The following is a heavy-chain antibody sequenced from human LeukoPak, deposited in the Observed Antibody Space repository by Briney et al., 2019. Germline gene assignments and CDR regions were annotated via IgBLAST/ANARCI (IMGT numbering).Heavy chain of an antibody. V-gene: IGHV3-23*01. Sequence: GGSLRLSCAASGLTFSSYAMSWVRQAPGKGLEWVSAISGSGGSTYYADSVKGRFTISRDNSKNTLYLQMNSLRAEDTAVYYCAKDIVVVVAATPYWGQGTLVTVSS. CDR3: AKDIVVVVAATPY. D-gene: IGHD2-15*01. CDR1: GLTFSSYA. CDR2: ISGSGGST. J-gene: IGHJ4*02.